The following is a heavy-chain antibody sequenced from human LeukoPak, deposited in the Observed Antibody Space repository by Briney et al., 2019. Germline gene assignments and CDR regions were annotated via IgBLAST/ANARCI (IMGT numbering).Heavy chain of an antibody. J-gene: IGHJ6*02. V-gene: IGHV1-18*01. CDR3: ARAAAGPYYYYGMDV. CDR1: GYTFTSYG. D-gene: IGHD6-13*01. CDR2: VSAYNGNT. Sequence: ASVKVSCKASGYTFTSYGISWVRQAPGQGLEWMGWVSAYNGNTNYAQKLQGRVTMTTDTSTSTAYMELRSLRSDGTAVYYCARAAAGPYYYYGMDVWGQGTTVTVSS.